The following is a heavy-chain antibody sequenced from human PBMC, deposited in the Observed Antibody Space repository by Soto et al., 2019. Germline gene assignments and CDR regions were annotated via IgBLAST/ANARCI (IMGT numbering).Heavy chain of an antibody. D-gene: IGHD6-13*01. CDR2: ISGSGGST. V-gene: IGHV3-23*01. Sequence: GGSLRLSCAASGFTFSSYAMSWVRQAPGKGLEWVSAISGSGGSTYYADSVKGRFTISRDNSKNTLYLQMNSLRAEDTAVYYCAKETPDWEQQLVNTRGRVYWGQGTLVTVSS. CDR1: GFTFSSYA. CDR3: AKETPDWEQQLVNTRGRVY. J-gene: IGHJ4*02.